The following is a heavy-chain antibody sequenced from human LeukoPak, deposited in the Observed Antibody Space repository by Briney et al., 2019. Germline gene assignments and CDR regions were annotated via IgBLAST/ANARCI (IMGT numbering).Heavy chain of an antibody. CDR1: GGSISSGGYS. Sequence: PSQTLSLTCTVSGGSISSGGYSWSWIRQHPGKGLEWIGYIYYSGSTYYNPSLKSRVTILVDTSKNQFSLKLSSVTAADTAVYYCARFQVTGKVYGMDVWGQGTTVTVSS. J-gene: IGHJ6*02. V-gene: IGHV4-31*03. D-gene: IGHD5-18*01. CDR3: ARFQVTGKVYGMDV. CDR2: IYYSGST.